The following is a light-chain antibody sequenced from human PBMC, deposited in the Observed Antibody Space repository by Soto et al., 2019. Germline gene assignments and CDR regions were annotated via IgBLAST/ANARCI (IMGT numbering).Light chain of an antibody. J-gene: IGLJ1*01. Sequence: QSALTQPASVSGSPGQSITISCTGTSSDVGSYNLVSWYQQHPGKAPKLMIYEVTKRPSGVSNRFSGSKSGNTASLTISGLQAEDDSDYYCCSYAGSSTSYVFGTGTNVTVL. CDR2: EVT. V-gene: IGLV2-23*02. CDR1: SSDVGSYNL. CDR3: CSYAGSSTSYV.